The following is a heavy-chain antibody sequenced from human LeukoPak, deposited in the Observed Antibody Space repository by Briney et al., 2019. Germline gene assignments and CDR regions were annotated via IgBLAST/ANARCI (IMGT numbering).Heavy chain of an antibody. J-gene: IGHJ5*02. CDR2: MNPNSGNT. CDR3: ASGGGIAVAGTRNWFDP. V-gene: IGHV1-8*01. Sequence: GASVKVSCKASRYSFTSYDINWVRQATGQGLEWMGWMNPNSGNTGYAQRFQGRVTMTRSTSISTAYMELSSLRSEDTAVYYCASGGGIAVAGTRNWFDPWGQGTLVTVSS. D-gene: IGHD6-19*01. CDR1: RYSFTSYD.